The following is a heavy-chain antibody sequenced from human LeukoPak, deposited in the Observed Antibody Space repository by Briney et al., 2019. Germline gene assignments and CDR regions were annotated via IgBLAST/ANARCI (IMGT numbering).Heavy chain of an antibody. Sequence: ASVKVSCKASGYTFTSYDINWVRQATGQGLEWMGWMNPSSGNTGYAQKFQGRVTMTRNTSISTAYMELSSLRSEDTAVYYCARVMKLLWLGNHYYYMDVWGKGTTVTVSS. J-gene: IGHJ6*03. CDR3: ARVMKLLWLGNHYYYMDV. CDR2: MNPSSGNT. V-gene: IGHV1-8*01. CDR1: GYTFTSYD. D-gene: IGHD3-10*01.